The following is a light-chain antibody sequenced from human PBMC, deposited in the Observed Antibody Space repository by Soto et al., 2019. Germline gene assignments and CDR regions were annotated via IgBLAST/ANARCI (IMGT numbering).Light chain of an antibody. CDR1: QSVRSY. CDR2: DAS. Sequence: EVVLTQSPATLSLSPGERATLSCRASQSVRSYLAWYQQKPGQAPRLLIYDASNRATGIPARFSGRGSATDFTLTISSLEPEDFAVYYCQQRSSWPLTFGGGTKVEIK. V-gene: IGKV3-11*01. J-gene: IGKJ4*01. CDR3: QQRSSWPLT.